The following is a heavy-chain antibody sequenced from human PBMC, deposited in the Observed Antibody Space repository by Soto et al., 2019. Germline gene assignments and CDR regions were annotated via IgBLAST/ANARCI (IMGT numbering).Heavy chain of an antibody. CDR3: ASLRASYGDYVPLDY. CDR2: IYYSGST. D-gene: IGHD4-17*01. V-gene: IGHV4-31*03. J-gene: IGHJ4*02. CDR1: GGSISSGGYY. Sequence: PSETLSLTCTVSGGSISSGGYYWSWIRQHPGKGLEWIGYIYYSGSTYYNPSLKSRVTISVDTSKNQFSLKLSSVTAADTAVYYCASLRASYGDYVPLDYWGQGTLVTVSS.